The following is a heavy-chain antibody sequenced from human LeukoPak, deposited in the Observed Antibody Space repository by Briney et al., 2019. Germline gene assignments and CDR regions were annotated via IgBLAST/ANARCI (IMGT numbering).Heavy chain of an antibody. J-gene: IGHJ6*02. CDR3: AGEKTTVTTFRYYYSGMDV. D-gene: IGHD4-17*01. Sequence: ASETLSLTCAVYGGSFSGYYWNWIRQPPGKGLEWIGEINHSGSTNYNPSLKSRVTISVDTSKNQFSLKLTSVTAADTAVYFCAGEKTTVTTFRYYYSGMDVWGQGTTVTVSS. CDR1: GGSFSGYY. CDR2: INHSGST. V-gene: IGHV4-34*01.